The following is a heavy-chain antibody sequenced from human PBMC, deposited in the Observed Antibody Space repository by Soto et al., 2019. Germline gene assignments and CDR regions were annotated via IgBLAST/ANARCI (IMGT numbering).Heavy chain of an antibody. Sequence: GGSLRLSCAASGLTFSSYAMHWVRQAPGKGLEWVAVISYDGSNKYYADSVKGRFTISRDNSKNTLYLQMNSLRAEDTAVYYCARERSYGRYYYGMDVWGQGTTVTVSS. V-gene: IGHV3-30-3*01. CDR1: GLTFSSYA. D-gene: IGHD5-18*01. CDR2: ISYDGSNK. J-gene: IGHJ6*02. CDR3: ARERSYGRYYYGMDV.